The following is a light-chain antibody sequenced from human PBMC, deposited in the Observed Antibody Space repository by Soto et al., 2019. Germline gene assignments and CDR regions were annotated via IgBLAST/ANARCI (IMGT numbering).Light chain of an antibody. CDR1: HAIRTA. Sequence: AIHLTQSPYSLYAAFGDRVTITFRAIHAIRTAVCWYQQNPGKVPKLLIYAASILQSGVPSRFSGSGSGTDFTLTISSLQPEDFATYYCLLDFRYFWAFGQGTKVDIK. CDR2: AAS. CDR3: LLDFRYFWA. V-gene: IGKV1-6*02. J-gene: IGKJ1*01.